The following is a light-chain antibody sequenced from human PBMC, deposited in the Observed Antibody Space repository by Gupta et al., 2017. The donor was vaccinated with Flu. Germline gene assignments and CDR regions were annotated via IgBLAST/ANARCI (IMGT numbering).Light chain of an antibody. CDR3: QVYVSSPLYT. V-gene: IGKV3-20*01. Sequence: TLSLSPGERATLSCRASQSVSSNYLAWYQQKPGQAPRLLIFAASSRATGIPDRFSGSGSGTDFTLTISRLEPEDFAVYYCQVYVSSPLYTFGQGTKLEI. J-gene: IGKJ2*01. CDR1: QSVSSNY. CDR2: AAS.